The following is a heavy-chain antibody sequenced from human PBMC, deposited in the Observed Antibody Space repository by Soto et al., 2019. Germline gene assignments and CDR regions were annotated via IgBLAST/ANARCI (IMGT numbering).Heavy chain of an antibody. D-gene: IGHD2-21*01. CDR3: AKDINARNGHYSATFDP. J-gene: IGHJ5*02. V-gene: IGHV3-9*01. CDR1: GFSFDDYA. CDR2: LSWNSGSI. Sequence: GGSLRLSCAASGFSFDDYAMHWVRQAPGKGLKWVSCLSWNSGSIVYADCVKGRFTISRDNAKNSLYLQMNSLSIEETALYYCAKDINARNGHYSATFDPWSQGTLVTVSS.